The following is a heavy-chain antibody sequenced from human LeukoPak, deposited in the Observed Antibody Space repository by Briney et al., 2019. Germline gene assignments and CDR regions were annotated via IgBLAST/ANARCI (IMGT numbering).Heavy chain of an antibody. CDR1: GFTFSSYS. Sequence: PGGSLRLSCAATGFTFSSYSMSWVRQAPGKGLEWLSYISSSSSTINYADSVKGRFTISRDNAKNSLYLQVNSLRAEDTAVYYCARDSSGYDFWSGYYTWPKGEAFDIWGQGTMATVSS. CDR2: ISSSSSTI. CDR3: ARDSSGYDFWSGYYTWPKGEAFDI. V-gene: IGHV3-48*01. J-gene: IGHJ3*02. D-gene: IGHD3-3*01.